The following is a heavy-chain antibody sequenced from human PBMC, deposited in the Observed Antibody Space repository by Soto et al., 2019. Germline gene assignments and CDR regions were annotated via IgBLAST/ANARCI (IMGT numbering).Heavy chain of an antibody. CDR2: VTHSGGT. J-gene: IGHJ4*02. CDR1: GGSFSDYY. V-gene: IGHV4-34*01. D-gene: IGHD3-22*01. CDR3: ARRTYYDSSGYYRPRYYFDY. Sequence: TLSLTCAVYGGSFSDYYWTWIRQPPGSGLEWIGEVTHSGGTTYNPSLRSRVTISVDTSKYQFSLRLSSVTAADTALYYCARRTYYDSSGYYRPRYYFDYWGQGSLVTVSS.